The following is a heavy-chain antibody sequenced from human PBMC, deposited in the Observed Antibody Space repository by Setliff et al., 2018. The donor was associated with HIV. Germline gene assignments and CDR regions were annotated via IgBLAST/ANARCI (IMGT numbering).Heavy chain of an antibody. Sequence: GASVKVSCKASGATFKTYAMSWVRQTPGQGLEWLGGIIPFHGTVNYAQKFRGRVTITTDKLMTIAYLDLNSLRAEDTALYYCAKGSDWPPYYFDHWGQGTLVTVSS. CDR2: IIPFHGTV. CDR1: GATFKTYA. J-gene: IGHJ4*02. V-gene: IGHV1-69*10. CDR3: AKGSDWPPYYFDH. D-gene: IGHD6-19*01.